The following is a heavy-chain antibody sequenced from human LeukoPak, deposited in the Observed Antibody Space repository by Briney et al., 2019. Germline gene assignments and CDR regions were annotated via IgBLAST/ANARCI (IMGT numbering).Heavy chain of an antibody. V-gene: IGHV3-64D*09. CDR3: VKGQRYFDSSGYYSIEYFQH. CDR2: ISSNGGST. D-gene: IGHD3-22*01. CDR1: GFTFSSYA. J-gene: IGHJ1*01. Sequence: EAGGSLRFSCSASGFTFSSYAMHWVRQAPGKGLEYVSAISSNGGSTYYADSVKGRFTISRDNSKNTLYLQMSSLRAEDTAVYYCVKGQRYFDSSGYYSIEYFQHWGQGTLVTVSS.